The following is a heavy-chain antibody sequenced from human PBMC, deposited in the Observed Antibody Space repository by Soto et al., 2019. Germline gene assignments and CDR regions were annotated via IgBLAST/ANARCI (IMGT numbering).Heavy chain of an antibody. CDR3: ARDGFGYDSSGYYLYDAFDI. Sequence: SETLSLTCTVSGGSISSHYWSWIRQPAGKGLEWIGRIYTSGSTNYNPSLKSRVTMSVDTSKNHFSLKLSSVTAADTAVYYCARDGFGYDSSGYYLYDAFDIWGQGTMVTVSS. J-gene: IGHJ3*02. CDR2: IYTSGST. D-gene: IGHD3-22*01. V-gene: IGHV4-4*07. CDR1: GGSISSHY.